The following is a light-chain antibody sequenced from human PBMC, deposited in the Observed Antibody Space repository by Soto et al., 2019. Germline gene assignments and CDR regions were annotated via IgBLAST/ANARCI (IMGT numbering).Light chain of an antibody. CDR1: QSVTNNF. V-gene: IGKV3-20*01. J-gene: IGKJ3*01. CDR3: QQYGTPLFT. Sequence: IVLTQSPGTLSLSPGERATLSCGASQSVTNNFLAWYQQKPGQAPRLLIYGASSRATGVPDRFSGSGSGTDFPLTISRLEPGDSAAYYCQQYGTPLFTFGPGTKVDIK. CDR2: GAS.